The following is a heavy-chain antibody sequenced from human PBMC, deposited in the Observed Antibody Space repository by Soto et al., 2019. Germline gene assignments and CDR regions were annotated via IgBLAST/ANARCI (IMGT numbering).Heavy chain of an antibody. Sequence: QVQLVESXXXVVQPGKSLRLSCAASGFTFSSYGMYWVRQAPGKGXEWVAPIAYDGSNKYHADSVKGRFTISRDNSKNTLYLQMNSLRVEDTAVYYCAKDIVTYTYGACDYWGQGALVTVSS. V-gene: IGHV3-30*18. CDR1: GFTFSSYG. CDR2: IAYDGSNK. CDR3: AKDIVTYTYGACDY. J-gene: IGHJ4*02. D-gene: IGHD5-18*01.